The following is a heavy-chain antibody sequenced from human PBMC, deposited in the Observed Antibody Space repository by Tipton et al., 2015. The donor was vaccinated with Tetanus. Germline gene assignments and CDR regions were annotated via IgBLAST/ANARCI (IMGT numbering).Heavy chain of an antibody. D-gene: IGHD5/OR15-5a*01. CDR2: IYYNGNT. Sequence: TLSLTCTVSRGSISSGTFYWDWIRQPPGKGLEWIGNIYYNGNTLENPSLKGRVTLSLDKSKNQFSLNLTSVTAADTAVYHCARLREIVSRSGWAFDYWGQGILVTVSS. V-gene: IGHV4-39*01. J-gene: IGHJ4*02. CDR3: ARLREIVSRSGWAFDY. CDR1: RGSISSGTFY.